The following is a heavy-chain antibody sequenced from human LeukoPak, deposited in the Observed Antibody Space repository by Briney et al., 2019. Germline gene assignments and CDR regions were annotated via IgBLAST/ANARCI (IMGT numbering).Heavy chain of an antibody. D-gene: IGHD1-26*01. CDR3: ALTRGTVGATQWSWLGFDY. V-gene: IGHV3-23*01. J-gene: IGHJ4*02. Sequence: PGGSLRLSCAASGFTFSSYAMSWVRQAPGKGLEWVSAISGSGGGTYYADSVKGRFTISGDNSKNTLYLQMNSLRAEDTAVYYCALTRGTVGATQWSWLGFDYWGQGTLVTVSS. CDR2: ISGSGGGT. CDR1: GFTFSSYA.